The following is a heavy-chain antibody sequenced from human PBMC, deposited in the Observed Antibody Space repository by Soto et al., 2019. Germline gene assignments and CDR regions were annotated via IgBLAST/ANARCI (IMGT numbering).Heavy chain of an antibody. D-gene: IGHD2-2*01. J-gene: IGHJ6*02. CDR1: GFTFSDYY. V-gene: IGHV1-2*02. Sequence: VASVKVSCKASGFTFSDYYMHWVREAPGQGLEWMGWLNPKSGGTTYAQKFQGRLTLSRDTSINTAYMELSRLSIDDTALYYCARERYQVLSDGMDVWGQGTTVTVSS. CDR2: LNPKSGGT. CDR3: ARERYQVLSDGMDV.